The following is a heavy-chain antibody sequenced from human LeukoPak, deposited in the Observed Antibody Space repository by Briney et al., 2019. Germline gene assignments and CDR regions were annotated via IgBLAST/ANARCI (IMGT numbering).Heavy chain of an antibody. J-gene: IGHJ4*02. CDR3: VRLGSTSPGNWYKLFDQ. Sequence: SVKVSCKASGGTFSSYAINWVRQAPGQGLEWMGGIIPIFGTANYAQKFQGRVTITADEFTNTVYMELSSLRSEDTAVYYCVRLGSTSPGNWYKLFDQWGQGTLVTVSS. CDR2: IIPIFGTA. D-gene: IGHD2-2*01. CDR1: GGTFSSYA. V-gene: IGHV1-69*13.